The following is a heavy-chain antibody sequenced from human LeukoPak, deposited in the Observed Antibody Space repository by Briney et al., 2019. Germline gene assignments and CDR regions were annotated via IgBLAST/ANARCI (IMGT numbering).Heavy chain of an antibody. V-gene: IGHV3-21*01. CDR3: ASLPGRWAYDSSGYPFDY. CDR1: GFTFSSYS. J-gene: IGHJ4*02. CDR2: ISSSSSYI. Sequence: PGGSLRLSCAASGFTFSSYSMNWVRQAPGKGLEWVSSISSSSSYIYYADSVKGRFTISRDNAKNSLYLQMNSLRAEATAVYYCASLPGRWAYDSSGYPFDYWGQGTLVTVSS. D-gene: IGHD3-22*01.